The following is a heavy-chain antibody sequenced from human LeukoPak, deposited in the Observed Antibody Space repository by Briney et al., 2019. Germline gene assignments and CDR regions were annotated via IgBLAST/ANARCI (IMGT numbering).Heavy chain of an antibody. CDR1: GGSISSYY. J-gene: IGHJ6*03. CDR2: IYYSGST. Sequence: SETLSLTCTVSGGSISSYYWSWIRQPPGKGLEWIGYIYYSGSTNYNPSLKSRVTISVDTSKNQFSLKLSSVTAADTAVYYCARTGRGSSSWIYYYYYMDVWGKGTTVTVSS. V-gene: IGHV4-59*01. CDR3: ARTGRGSSSWIYYYYYMDV. D-gene: IGHD6-13*01.